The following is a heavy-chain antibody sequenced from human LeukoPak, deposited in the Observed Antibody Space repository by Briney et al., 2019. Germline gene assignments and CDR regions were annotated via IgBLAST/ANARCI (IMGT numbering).Heavy chain of an antibody. Sequence: KPSETLSLTCTVSGGSISSSSYYWSWIRQPAGKGLEWIGRMHSSGSTKYNSSLKSRVTISVDTSKNQFSLKLSSVTAADTAVYYCARAFRADGFDLWGQGTMVTVSS. CDR1: GGSISSSSYY. CDR3: ARAFRADGFDL. J-gene: IGHJ3*01. V-gene: IGHV4-61*02. CDR2: MHSSGST.